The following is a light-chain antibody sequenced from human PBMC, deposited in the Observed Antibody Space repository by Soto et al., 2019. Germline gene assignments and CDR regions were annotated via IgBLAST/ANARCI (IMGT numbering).Light chain of an antibody. CDR2: TTS. CDR1: QSIGIY. CDR3: HQYYTTPT. J-gene: IGKJ5*01. Sequence: DIQMTQSPSSLSASVGDRVTITCRASQSIGIYLNWYQEKPGKVPKLLIHTTSSLLSGVPSRFSGSGSGTDFTLTISSLQPEDFATYYCHQYYTTPTFGQGTRLEIK. V-gene: IGKV1-39*01.